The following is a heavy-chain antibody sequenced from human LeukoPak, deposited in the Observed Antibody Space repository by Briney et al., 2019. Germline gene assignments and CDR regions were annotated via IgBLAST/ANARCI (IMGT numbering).Heavy chain of an antibody. CDR3: TRHSDYYGTGMDV. Sequence: QPGGSLKLSCAASGFTFSGSAMHWVRQASGKGLEWVGRIRSKANSYATAYAASVKGRFTISRDDSKNTAYLQMNSLKTEDTAVYYCTRHSDYYGTGMDVWGKGTTVTVSS. D-gene: IGHD3-10*01. CDR1: GFTFSGSA. CDR2: IRSKANSYAT. J-gene: IGHJ6*04. V-gene: IGHV3-73*01.